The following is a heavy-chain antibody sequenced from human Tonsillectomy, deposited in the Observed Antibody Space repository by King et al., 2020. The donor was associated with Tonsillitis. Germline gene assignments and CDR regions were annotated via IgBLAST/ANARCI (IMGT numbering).Heavy chain of an antibody. CDR3: AREGFIAVAGAVDY. J-gene: IGHJ4*02. CDR1: EFTFSRYW. D-gene: IGHD6-19*01. CDR2: INSDGSYT. V-gene: IGHV3-74*01. Sequence: VQLVESGGGLVQPGGSLRLSCAASEFTFSRYWMHWVRQAPGKGLVWVSRINSDGSYTSYADSVKGRFTISRDNAKNTLYLQMNSLRAEDTAVYYCAREGFIAVAGAVDYWGQGTLVTVSP.